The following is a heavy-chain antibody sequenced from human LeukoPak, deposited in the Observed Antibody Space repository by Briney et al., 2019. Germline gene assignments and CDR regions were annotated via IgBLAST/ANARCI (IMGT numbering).Heavy chain of an antibody. CDR1: GFTFSGYG. Sequence: PGGSLRLSCAASGFTFSGYGMHWVRQAPGQGLEWMGWINPNSGDTNYTQKFQGRVTMTRDTSISTAYMELSSLRSDDTAVYYCARNHIASFDYWGQGTLVTVSS. V-gene: IGHV1-2*02. J-gene: IGHJ4*02. CDR2: INPNSGDT. D-gene: IGHD6-13*01. CDR3: ARNHIASFDY.